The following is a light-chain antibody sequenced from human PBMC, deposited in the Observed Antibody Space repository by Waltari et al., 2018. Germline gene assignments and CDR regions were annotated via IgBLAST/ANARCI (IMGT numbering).Light chain of an antibody. CDR1: QSVLYSPNNKNY. CDR2: WAS. J-gene: IGKJ2*01. V-gene: IGKV4-1*01. CDR3: QQYYSLPYT. Sequence: DIVMTQSPDSLAVSLGERATINCKSSQSVLYSPNNKNYLAWYQQKPGQPPKLLIYWASTRESGVPDRFSGSGSETDFTLTISSLQAEDVAVYYCQQYYSLPYTFGPGTRLEIK.